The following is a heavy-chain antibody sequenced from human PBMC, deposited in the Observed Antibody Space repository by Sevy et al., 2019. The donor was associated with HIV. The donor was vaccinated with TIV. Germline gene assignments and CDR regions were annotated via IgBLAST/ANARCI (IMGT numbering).Heavy chain of an antibody. CDR2: ITESEAAI. Sequence: GGSLRLSCVASGLTISDYVLYWVRQAPGKGLEWVSAITESEAAITYADSVKGRFTVSRDNSKNTVYLQMGSLRAEDTAIYYCAKLGVRVATGVTDYWGQGTQVTFSS. V-gene: IGHV3-23*01. J-gene: IGHJ4*02. CDR1: GLTISDYV. CDR3: AKLGVRVATGVTDY. D-gene: IGHD3-3*01.